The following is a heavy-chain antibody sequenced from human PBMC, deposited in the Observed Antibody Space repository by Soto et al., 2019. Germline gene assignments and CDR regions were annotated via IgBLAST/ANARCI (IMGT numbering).Heavy chain of an antibody. J-gene: IGHJ6*02. CDR1: GYSFTSYW. CDR3: ARLAVAGTGTTYYYYYGMDV. V-gene: IGHV5-51*01. Sequence: GESQTISCKGSGYSFTSYWIGWVRQMPGKGLEWMGIIYPGDSDTRYSPSFQGQVTISADKSISTAYLQWSSLKASDTAMYYCARLAVAGTGTTYYYYYGMDVWGQGTTVTVSS. CDR2: IYPGDSDT. D-gene: IGHD6-19*01.